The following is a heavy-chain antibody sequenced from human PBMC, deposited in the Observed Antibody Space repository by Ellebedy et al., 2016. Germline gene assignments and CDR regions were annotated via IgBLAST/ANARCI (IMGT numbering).Heavy chain of an antibody. V-gene: IGHV3-74*01. D-gene: IGHD2-2*02. CDR3: ATTADLYAPSVH. Sequence: GESLKISCVASGVSFSSYCVTWVRQAPGKGLVWVSRISNEGTNANYADSVKGRFSIYRDDAQNTVYLQMNSLRAEDTAVYYCATTADLYAPSVHWGRGTLVTVSS. CDR1: GVSFSSYC. CDR2: ISNEGTNA. J-gene: IGHJ4*02.